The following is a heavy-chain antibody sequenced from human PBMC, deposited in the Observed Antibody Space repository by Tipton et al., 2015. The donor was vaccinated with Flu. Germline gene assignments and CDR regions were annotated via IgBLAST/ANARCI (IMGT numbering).Heavy chain of an antibody. D-gene: IGHD3-22*01. CDR3: ARAPAWGGCEFSGSSPYYFDY. V-gene: IGHV1-8*01. CDR2: MNPNSGNT. J-gene: IGHJ4*02. CDR1: GYTFTSYD. Sequence: QLVQSGAEVKKPGASIKVSCKASGYTFTSYDINWVRQATGQGLEWMGWMNPNSGNTGYAQKFQGRVTMTRNSSISTAYMELSSLGSEDPAVFYCARAPAWGGCEFSGSSPYYFDYWGQGTLVTVSS.